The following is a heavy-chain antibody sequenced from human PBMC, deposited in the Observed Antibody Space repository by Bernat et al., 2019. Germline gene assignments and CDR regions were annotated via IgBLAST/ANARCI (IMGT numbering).Heavy chain of an antibody. Sequence: VQLVESGGGLVQPGGSLRLSCAASGFTLSDHYMDWVRQVPGKGLEWVARTRSKAKSYTTEYAASVKGRFTISREDSKNSLYLQMNSLKTDDTAVYYCVRGFNSFDIWGQGTMVTVSS. V-gene: IGHV3-72*01. CDR3: VRGFNSFDI. CDR2: TRSKAKSYTT. J-gene: IGHJ3*02. D-gene: IGHD3-3*01. CDR1: GFTLSDHY.